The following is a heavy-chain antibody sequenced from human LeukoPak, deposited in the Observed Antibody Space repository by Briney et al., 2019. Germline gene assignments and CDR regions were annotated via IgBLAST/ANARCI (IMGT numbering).Heavy chain of an antibody. J-gene: IGHJ4*02. CDR1: GFTFSTYA. V-gene: IGHV3-23*01. CDR2: ISADGNI. Sequence: PGGSLRLSCAASGFTFSTYAMSWVRQAPGKGLEWVSAISADGNIYYADSVKGRFTISRDNSKNTLHLQMNSLRAEGTALYYCAKRSIAFDYWGQGTLVTVSS. CDR3: AKRSIAFDY. D-gene: IGHD2-21*01.